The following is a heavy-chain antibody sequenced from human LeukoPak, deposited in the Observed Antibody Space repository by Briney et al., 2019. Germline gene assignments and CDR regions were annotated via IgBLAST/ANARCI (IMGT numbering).Heavy chain of an antibody. Sequence: GGSLRLSCAASGFTFNNYNMNWVRQAPGKALEWVSSITSSGTYIFYADSVKGRFTISRDNAKNSVFLQMNSLRAEDTALYYCVRGSGWTFNYWGQGTLVTVSS. D-gene: IGHD6-19*01. CDR1: GFTFNNYN. V-gene: IGHV3-21*04. J-gene: IGHJ4*02. CDR3: VRGSGWTFNY. CDR2: ITSSGTYI.